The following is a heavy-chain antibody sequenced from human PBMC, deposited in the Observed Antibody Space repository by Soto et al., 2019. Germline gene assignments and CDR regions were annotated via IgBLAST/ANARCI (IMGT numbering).Heavy chain of an antibody. CDR3: AKGDNLGPKTGYAFDP. CDR1: GDSVSSNGAC. J-gene: IGHJ5*02. CDR2: IYYRSKWFH. D-gene: IGHD5-12*01. V-gene: IGHV6-1*01. Sequence: SQTLSLTCVLSGDSVSSNGACWNWIRQSPSRGLQWLGRIYYRSKWFHDYAASVESRMAINPDTSRNQFSLQLNYVTPEDTAVYFCAKGDNLGPKTGYAFDPWGQGIMVTVSS.